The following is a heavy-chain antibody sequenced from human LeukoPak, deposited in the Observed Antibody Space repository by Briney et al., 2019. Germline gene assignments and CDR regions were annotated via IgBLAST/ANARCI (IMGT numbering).Heavy chain of an antibody. CDR1: GFTFSSYW. D-gene: IGHD3-10*01. J-gene: IGHJ4*02. Sequence: GGSLRLSCAASGFTFSSYWMHWVRQAPGNGLVWVSRINSDGSSTFYADSVKGRFTTSRDNAEDTVYLQMNSLRADDTAVYYCARIPGGSGSQYDYWGQGTLVIVSS. CDR3: ARIPGGSGSQYDY. V-gene: IGHV3-74*01. CDR2: INSDGSST.